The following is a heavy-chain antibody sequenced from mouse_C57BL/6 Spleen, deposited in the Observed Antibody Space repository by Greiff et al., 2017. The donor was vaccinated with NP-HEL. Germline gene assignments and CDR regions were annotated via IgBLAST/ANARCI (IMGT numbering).Heavy chain of an antibody. V-gene: IGHV7-3*01. J-gene: IGHJ2*01. CDR1: GFTFTDYY. CDR3: ERYWSGGYLDD. Sequence: EVKLMESGGGLVQPGGSLSLSCAASGFTFTDYYMSWVRQPPGKALEWLGFIRNKANGYTTEYSASVKGRFTISRDNSQSILYLQMNALRAEDSATYYCERYWSGGYLDDWGQGTTLTVSS. D-gene: IGHD1-1*02. CDR2: IRNKANGYTT.